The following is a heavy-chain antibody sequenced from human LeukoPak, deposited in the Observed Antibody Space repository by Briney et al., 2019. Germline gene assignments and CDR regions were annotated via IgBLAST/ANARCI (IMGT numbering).Heavy chain of an antibody. D-gene: IGHD2/OR15-2a*01. Sequence: GGSLRLSCGASGITFSSYSMNWVRQAPGKGLEWVSYISSSGSTKHYADSVKGRFTISRDNARNSLYLQMNSLRAEDTAVYFCARGGLSIMGYWGQGTLVTVSS. CDR2: ISSSGSTK. J-gene: IGHJ4*02. CDR3: ARGGLSIMGY. V-gene: IGHV3-48*01. CDR1: GITFSSYS.